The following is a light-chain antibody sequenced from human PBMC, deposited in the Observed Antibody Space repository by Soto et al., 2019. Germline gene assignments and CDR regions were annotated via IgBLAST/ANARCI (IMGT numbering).Light chain of an antibody. Sequence: EIVMTQSPATLSVSPGERAALSCRASQSVSSNFAWYQQKPGQAPRLLIYGASTRATGIPARFSGSGSGTEVTLTISSLQSEDFAVYYCQQYNNLPYTFGQGTKLEIK. V-gene: IGKV3-15*01. J-gene: IGKJ2*01. CDR3: QQYNNLPYT. CDR1: QSVSSN. CDR2: GAS.